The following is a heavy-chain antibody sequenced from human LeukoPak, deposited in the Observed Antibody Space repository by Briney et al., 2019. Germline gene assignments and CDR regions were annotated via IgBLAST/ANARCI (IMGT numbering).Heavy chain of an antibody. V-gene: IGHV3-48*03. CDR1: GFTFSSYE. CDR2: ISSSGSTI. D-gene: IGHD6-19*01. Sequence: GSLRLSCAASGFTFSSYEMNWVRQAPGKGLEWVSYISSSGSTIYYADSVKGRFTISRDNAKNSLYLQMNSLRAEDTAVYYCARGPVQSSYYYYYMDVWGKGTTVTVSS. J-gene: IGHJ6*03. CDR3: ARGPVQSSYYYYYMDV.